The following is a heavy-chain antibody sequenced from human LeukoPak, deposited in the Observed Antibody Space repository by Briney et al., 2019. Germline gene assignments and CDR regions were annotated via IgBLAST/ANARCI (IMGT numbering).Heavy chain of an antibody. D-gene: IGHD3-10*01. Sequence: GGSLRLSCAASGLTFSSYGMHWVRQAPGKGLEWVAFIRYDGSNKYYADSVKGRFTISRDNSKNTLYLQMNSLRAEGTAVYYCAKAPSITMVRGVISYYYGMDVWGQGTTVTVSS. CDR1: GLTFSSYG. CDR2: IRYDGSNK. CDR3: AKAPSITMVRGVISYYYGMDV. V-gene: IGHV3-30*02. J-gene: IGHJ6*02.